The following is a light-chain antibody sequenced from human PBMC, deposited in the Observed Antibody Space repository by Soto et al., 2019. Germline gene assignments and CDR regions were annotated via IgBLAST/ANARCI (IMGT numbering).Light chain of an antibody. V-gene: IGKV1-9*01. Sequence: IQLTQSPSSLSASVGDRVTITCRASQGIRSYLAWYQQKPGRAPKLLIYAASTLQSGVPSRFSGSGSGTDFTLTISSLHPEDFATYYCQQYESYSATFGQGTKV. CDR1: QGIRSY. CDR3: QQYESYSAT. J-gene: IGKJ1*01. CDR2: AAS.